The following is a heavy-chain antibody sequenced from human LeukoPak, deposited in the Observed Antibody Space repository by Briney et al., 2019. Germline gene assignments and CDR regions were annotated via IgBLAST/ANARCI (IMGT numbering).Heavy chain of an antibody. CDR1: GYSFTSYW. CDR3: ARMLRDFDWLGGGFDI. J-gene: IGHJ3*02. V-gene: IGHV5-51*01. D-gene: IGHD3-9*01. CDR2: IYPGDSDT. Sequence: GESLKISCKGSGYSFTSYWIGWVRQLPGKGLEWMGIIYPGDSDTRYSPSFQGQVTISADKSISTSYLQWSSLKAADTAIYYCARMLRDFDWLGGGFDIWGQGTMVTVSS.